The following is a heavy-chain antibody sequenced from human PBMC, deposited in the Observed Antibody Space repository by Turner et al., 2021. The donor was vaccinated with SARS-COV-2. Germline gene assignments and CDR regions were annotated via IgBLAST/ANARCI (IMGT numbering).Heavy chain of an antibody. CDR2: IIPILGIA. CDR3: ARAMVRGVNAFAEYIQH. CDR1: GGTLSSYA. Sequence: QVQLVQSGAEVKKPGSSVKVSCKASGGTLSSYAISWVRQAPGQGLEWMGRIIPILGIANYAQKFQGRVTITADKSTSTAYMELSSLRYEDTAVYSVARAMVRGVNAFAEYIQHWGQGTLVTVSS. D-gene: IGHD3-10*01. V-gene: IGHV1-69*04. J-gene: IGHJ1*01.